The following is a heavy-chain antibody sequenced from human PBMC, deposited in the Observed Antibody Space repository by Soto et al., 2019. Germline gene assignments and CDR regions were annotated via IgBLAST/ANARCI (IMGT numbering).Heavy chain of an antibody. CDR2: IKQDGSEK. CDR3: VRDCSSAPRSQRNAY. V-gene: IGHV3-7*01. D-gene: IGHD2-2*01. Sequence: GGSLRLSCAASGFTFSTYWMSWVRQAPGKGLEWVANIKQDGSEKYYVDSVKGRLTISRDNANNSLYLQMTGLRAEDTVVFYCVRDCSSAPRSQRNAYWGQGPPVTVSS. J-gene: IGHJ4*02. CDR1: GFTFSTYW.